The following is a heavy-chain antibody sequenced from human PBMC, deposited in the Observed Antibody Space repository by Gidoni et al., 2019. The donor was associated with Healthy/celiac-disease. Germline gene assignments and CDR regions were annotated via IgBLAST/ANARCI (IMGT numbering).Heavy chain of an antibody. CDR1: GYTFTSYG. Sequence: QVQLVQSGAEGKKPGASVKVCGKASGYTFTSYGISWVRQAPGQGLEWMGWIGAYNGHTHYAQKLQGRVTMTTDTSTSTAYMELRSLRSDDTAVYYCARDPGVRGVMNFDYWGQGTLVTVSS. D-gene: IGHD3-10*01. CDR2: IGAYNGHT. V-gene: IGHV1-18*04. CDR3: ARDPGVRGVMNFDY. J-gene: IGHJ4*02.